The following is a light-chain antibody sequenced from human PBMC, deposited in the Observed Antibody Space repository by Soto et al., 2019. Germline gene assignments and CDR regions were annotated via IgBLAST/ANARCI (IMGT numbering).Light chain of an antibody. V-gene: IGLV1-44*01. Sequence: QSVLTQPPSASGTPGQRVTISCSGSSSNIGSNTANWYKHLPGMAPKLLIYSNNQRPSGVPDRFSGSKSVTAASLTISGRQFEDEDDYYCASWHDSLHGTVFGGGTKLTVL. CDR1: SSNIGSNT. J-gene: IGLJ2*01. CDR2: SNN. CDR3: ASWHDSLHGTV.